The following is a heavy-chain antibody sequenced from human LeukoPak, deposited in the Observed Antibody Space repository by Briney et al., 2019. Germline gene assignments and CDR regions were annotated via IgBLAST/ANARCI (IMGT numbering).Heavy chain of an antibody. CDR3: ARAAVDSSGYNAIDY. Sequence: SETLSLTCTVSGGSISSYYWSWIRQPPGKGLEWIGYIYYSGSTNYNPSLKSRVTISVDTSKNQFSLKLSSVTAADTAVYYSARAAVDSSGYNAIDYWGQGTLVTVSS. J-gene: IGHJ4*02. CDR2: IYYSGST. CDR1: GGSISSYY. D-gene: IGHD3-22*01. V-gene: IGHV4-59*01.